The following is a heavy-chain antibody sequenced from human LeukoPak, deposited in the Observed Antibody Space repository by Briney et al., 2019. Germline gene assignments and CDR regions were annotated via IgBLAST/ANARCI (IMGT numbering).Heavy chain of an antibody. CDR1: GFTFSSHW. CDR2: IYSDGSIT. V-gene: IGHV3-74*01. J-gene: IGHJ4*02. CDR3: AREYCSGGSCYRIDS. D-gene: IGHD2-15*01. Sequence: QSGGSLRLSCAASGFTFSSHWMHWVRQAPGRGLVWVSRIYSDGSITSYADSVKGRFTISRDNAKNTLYLQMNSLRGEDTAVYYCAREYCSGGSCYRIDSWGQGTLVTVSS.